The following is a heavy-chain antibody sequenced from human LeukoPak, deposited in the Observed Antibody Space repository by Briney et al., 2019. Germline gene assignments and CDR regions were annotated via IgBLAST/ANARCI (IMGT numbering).Heavy chain of an antibody. Sequence: SETLSLTCTVSGGSISSYYWGWIRQPPGKGLEWIGSIYYSGSTYYNPSLKSRVTISVDTSKNQFSLKLSSVTAADTAVYYCARHDSSGWYPLDWGQGTLVTVSS. D-gene: IGHD6-13*01. CDR3: ARHDSSGWYPLD. CDR1: GGSISSYY. J-gene: IGHJ4*02. CDR2: IYYSGST. V-gene: IGHV4-39*01.